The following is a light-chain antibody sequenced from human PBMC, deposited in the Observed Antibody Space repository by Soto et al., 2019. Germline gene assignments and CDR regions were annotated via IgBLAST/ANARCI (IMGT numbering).Light chain of an antibody. Sequence: QSALTQPASVSGSPGQSITISCTGTSSDVGSHNLVSWYQQHPGQAPKLMIYEVSKRPLGVSTRFSASKSGNTASLTISGFQAEDGADYYCCSYGGSRAVFGGGTQLTVL. J-gene: IGLJ7*01. CDR2: EVS. V-gene: IGLV2-23*02. CDR1: SSDVGSHNL. CDR3: CSYGGSRAV.